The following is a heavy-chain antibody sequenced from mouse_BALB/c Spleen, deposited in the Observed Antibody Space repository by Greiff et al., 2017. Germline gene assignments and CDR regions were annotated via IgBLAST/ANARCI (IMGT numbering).Heavy chain of an antibody. J-gene: IGHJ4*01. CDR1: GYSFTGYY. CDR2: ISCYNGAT. Sequence: LVKTGASVKISCKASGYSFTGYYMHWVKQSHGKSLEWIGYISCYNGATSYNQKFKGKATFTADTSSNTAYMQLSSLTSEDSAVYYCARKRAYGNYKGVYAMDYWGQGTSVTVSS. D-gene: IGHD2-1*01. CDR3: ARKRAYGNYKGVYAMDY. V-gene: IGHV1S34*01.